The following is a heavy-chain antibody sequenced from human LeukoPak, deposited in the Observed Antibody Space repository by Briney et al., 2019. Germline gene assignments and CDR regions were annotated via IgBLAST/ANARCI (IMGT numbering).Heavy chain of an antibody. D-gene: IGHD6-13*01. Sequence: PSETLSLTCTVSGGSISSGGSYWSWIRQHPGKGLEWIGYIYYSGSTYYNPSLKSRVTISVDTSKNQFSLKLSSVTAADTAVYYCARGIAAAPPSQFHDYWGQGTLVTVSS. J-gene: IGHJ4*02. V-gene: IGHV4-31*03. CDR2: IYYSGST. CDR1: GGSISSGGSY. CDR3: ARGIAAAPPSQFHDY.